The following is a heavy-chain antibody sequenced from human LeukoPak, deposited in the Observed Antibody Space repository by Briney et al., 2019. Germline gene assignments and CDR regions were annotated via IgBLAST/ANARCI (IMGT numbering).Heavy chain of an antibody. J-gene: IGHJ3*02. CDR2: ISWNSGII. CDR3: AKDYDILTGYSGSGAFDI. Sequence: GRSLRLSCVASGFPFDDYGMFWVRQSPGKGLEWVSSISWNSGIIDYADSVKGRFTISRDNAKNSLYLQMNSLRVEDTAFYYCAKDYDILTGYSGSGAFDIWGQGTMVTVSS. CDR1: GFPFDDYG. V-gene: IGHV3-9*01. D-gene: IGHD3-9*01.